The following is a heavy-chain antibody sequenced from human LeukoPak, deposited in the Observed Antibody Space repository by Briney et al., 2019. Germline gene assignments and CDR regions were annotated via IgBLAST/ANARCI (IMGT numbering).Heavy chain of an antibody. CDR3: ARASDDCSSTSCYPGAFDI. J-gene: IGHJ3*02. D-gene: IGHD2-2*01. Sequence: PGGSLRLSCAASGFTFDDYGMRWARQAPGKGLEWVSGINWNGGSTGYAESVKDRFTISRDNAKNSLYLQMNSLRAEDTALYYCARASDDCSSTSCYPGAFDIWGQGTMVTVSS. V-gene: IGHV3-20*04. CDR2: INWNGGST. CDR1: GFTFDDYG.